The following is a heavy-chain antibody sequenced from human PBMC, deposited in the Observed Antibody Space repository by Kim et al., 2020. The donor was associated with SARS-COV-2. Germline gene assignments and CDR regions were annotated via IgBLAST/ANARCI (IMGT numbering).Heavy chain of an antibody. CDR3: AAANQRDESYSGYENFDY. J-gene: IGHJ4*02. V-gene: IGHV1-58*01. Sequence: SVKVSCKASGFTFTSSAVQWVRQARGQRLEWIGWIVVGSGNTNYAQKFQERVTITRDMSTSTAYMELSSLRSEDTAVYYCAAANQRDESYSGYENFDYWGQGTLVTVSS. CDR1: GFTFTSSA. D-gene: IGHD5-12*01. CDR2: IVVGSGNT.